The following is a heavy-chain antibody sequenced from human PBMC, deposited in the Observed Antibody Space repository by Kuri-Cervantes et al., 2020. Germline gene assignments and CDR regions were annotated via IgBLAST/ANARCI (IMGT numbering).Heavy chain of an antibody. J-gene: IGHJ6*02. CDR1: GGSISSGGYY. CDR2: IYYSGST. D-gene: IGHD3-9*01. CDR3: ARGPYYDILTGYYWYYYYYGMDV. V-gene: IGHV4-31*03. Sequence: LRLSCTVSGGSISSGGYYWSWIRQHPGKGLEWIGYIYYSGSTYYNPSLKSRVTISVGTSKNQFSLKLSSVTAADTAVYYCARGPYYDILTGYYWYYYYYGMDVWGQGTTVTVSS.